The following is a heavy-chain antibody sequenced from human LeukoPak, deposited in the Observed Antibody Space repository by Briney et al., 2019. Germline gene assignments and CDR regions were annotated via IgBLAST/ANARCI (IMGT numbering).Heavy chain of an antibody. CDR1: GGSISSYY. V-gene: IGHV4-59*12. D-gene: IGHD6-13*01. Sequence: SETLSLTCTVSGGSISSYYWSWIRQPPGKGLEWIGYIYYSGSTYYNPSLKSRVTISVDTSKNQFSLKLSSVTAADTAVYYCARDRGAYSSSWYYGMDVWGQGTTVTVSS. CDR3: ARDRGAYSSSWYYGMDV. CDR2: IYYSGST. J-gene: IGHJ6*02.